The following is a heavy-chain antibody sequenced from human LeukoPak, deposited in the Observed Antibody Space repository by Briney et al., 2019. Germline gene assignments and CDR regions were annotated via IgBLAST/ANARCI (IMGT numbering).Heavy chain of an antibody. V-gene: IGHV3-30*04. D-gene: IGHD2-2*01. CDR1: GFTFSSYA. J-gene: IGHJ3*02. Sequence: GRSLSLSCAASGFTFSSYAMHWVRQAPGQGLEWVAVISYDGSNKYYADSVKGRFTISRDNSKNTLYLQRNSRRAEGTAVYYCARAPIVVVPAAIQVAFDIWGQGTMVTVSS. CDR2: ISYDGSNK. CDR3: ARAPIVVVPAAIQVAFDI.